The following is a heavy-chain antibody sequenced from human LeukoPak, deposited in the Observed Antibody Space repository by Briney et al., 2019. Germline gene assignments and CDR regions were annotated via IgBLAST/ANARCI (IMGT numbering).Heavy chain of an antibody. CDR2: MWLDGNNK. Sequence: GGSLRLSCAASGFTFRSYDMHWVRQAPGKGLEWVAVMWLDGNNKYYADSVKGRFTISRGNSKNTLYLQMNSLRAEDTAVYYCTTVFDKWGQGTLVTVSS. V-gene: IGHV3-33*01. J-gene: IGHJ4*02. D-gene: IGHD4-17*01. CDR3: TTVFDK. CDR1: GFTFRSYD.